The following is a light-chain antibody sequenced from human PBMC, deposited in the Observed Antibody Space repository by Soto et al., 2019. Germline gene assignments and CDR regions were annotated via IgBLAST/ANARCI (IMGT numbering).Light chain of an antibody. CDR1: QDISAY. CDR2: AAS. V-gene: IGKV1-33*01. Sequence: DIQMTQSPSSLSASVGDRVTITCQASQDISAYLSWCQQKPGKAPKLLIFAASNLETGVPARFSASGSGTDYTLTISNLQPEDIATYYCQQYDSLPRTFGGGTKVDIK. J-gene: IGKJ4*01. CDR3: QQYDSLPRT.